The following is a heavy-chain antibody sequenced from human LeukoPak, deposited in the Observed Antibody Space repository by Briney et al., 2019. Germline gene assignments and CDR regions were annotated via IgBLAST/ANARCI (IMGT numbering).Heavy chain of an antibody. V-gene: IGHV1-2*02. CDR1: GYTFTDYY. Sequence: GASVKVSCKASGYTFTDYYMHWVRQAPGQGLEWMGWINPNSGGTNYAQKFRGRVTMTRDTSISTAYMELSRLRSGDTAVYYCARGGIWFGELSDWFDPWGQGTLVTVSS. D-gene: IGHD3-10*01. J-gene: IGHJ5*02. CDR2: INPNSGGT. CDR3: ARGGIWFGELSDWFDP.